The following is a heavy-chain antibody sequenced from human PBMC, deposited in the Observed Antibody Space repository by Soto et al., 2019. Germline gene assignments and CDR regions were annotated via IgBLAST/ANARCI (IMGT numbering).Heavy chain of an antibody. J-gene: IGHJ5*02. D-gene: IGHD6-19*01. CDR3: ARVDGDSSGWYGYWFDP. CDR1: GGSFIGYY. Sequence: SETLSLTCAVYGGSFIGYYWSWSRQPPGKGLEWIGEINHSGSTNYNPSLKSRVTISVDTSKNQFSLKLSSVTAADTAVYYCARVDGDSSGWYGYWFDPWGQGTLVTVSS. V-gene: IGHV4-34*01. CDR2: INHSGST.